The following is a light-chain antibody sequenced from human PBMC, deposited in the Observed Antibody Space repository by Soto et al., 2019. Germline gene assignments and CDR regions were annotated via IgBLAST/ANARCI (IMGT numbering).Light chain of an antibody. V-gene: IGKV3-11*01. CDR3: QQRSNWPPPYT. CDR2: DAS. J-gene: IGKJ2*01. CDR1: QSVSSY. Sequence: EIVLTQSPATLSLPPGERATLSCRASQSVSSYLAWYQQKPGQAPRLLIYDASNRATGIPARFSGSGSGTDFTLTISSLEPEDFAVYYCQQRSNWPPPYTFGQGTKLEIK.